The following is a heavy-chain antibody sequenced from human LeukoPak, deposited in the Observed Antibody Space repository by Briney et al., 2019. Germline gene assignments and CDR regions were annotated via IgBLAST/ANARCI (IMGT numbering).Heavy chain of an antibody. J-gene: IGHJ6*02. Sequence: GGSLRLSCAASGFTFDDYAMHWVRQAPGKGLEWVSGISWNSGSIGYADSVKGRFTISRDNAKNSLYLQMNSLRAEDTAVYYCARPNSSGWSVFYGMDVWGQGTTVTVSS. CDR2: ISWNSGSI. D-gene: IGHD6-19*01. V-gene: IGHV3-9*01. CDR1: GFTFDDYA. CDR3: ARPNSSGWSVFYGMDV.